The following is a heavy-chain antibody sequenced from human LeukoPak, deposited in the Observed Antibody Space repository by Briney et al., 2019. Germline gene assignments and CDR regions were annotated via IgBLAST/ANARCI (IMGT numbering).Heavy chain of an antibody. CDR1: GYTFTSYY. J-gene: IGHJ4*02. D-gene: IGHD3-9*01. Sequence: ASVKVSCKASGYTFTSYYMHWVRQAPGQGLEWMGIINPSGGSTSYAEKFQGRVTMTRDTSTSTVYMELSSLRSEDTALYYCARRQFPDMTGFSFDYWGQGTLVTVSS. V-gene: IGHV1-46*01. CDR2: INPSGGST. CDR3: ARRQFPDMTGFSFDY.